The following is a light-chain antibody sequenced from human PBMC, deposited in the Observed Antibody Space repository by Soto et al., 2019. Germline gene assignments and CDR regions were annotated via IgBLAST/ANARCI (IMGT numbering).Light chain of an antibody. J-gene: IGKJ1*01. Sequence: EIVLTQSPGTLSLSPGERATLSCRASQSVSNNYLAWYQQKPGQAPRLLIYGASNRATGIPDSLSGSASGTDFPLTISRMEPEDFAVYYCQQYGTSGTFGHGTKVDIK. CDR2: GAS. V-gene: IGKV3-20*01. CDR3: QQYGTSGT. CDR1: QSVSNNY.